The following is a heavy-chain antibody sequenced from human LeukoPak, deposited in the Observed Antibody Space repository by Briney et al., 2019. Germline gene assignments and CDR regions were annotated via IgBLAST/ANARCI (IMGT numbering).Heavy chain of an antibody. CDR3: ARSVGEKTPLDY. CDR1: YY. CDR2: ISYGGST. Sequence: YYXAWIRQPXXKGLEWIGTISYGGSTYYNPSLKSRVTMSVDTSKNQFSLKLSSVSAADTAVYYCARSVGEKTPLDYWGQGTLVTVSS. D-gene: IGHD3-10*01. V-gene: IGHV4-39*07. J-gene: IGHJ4*02.